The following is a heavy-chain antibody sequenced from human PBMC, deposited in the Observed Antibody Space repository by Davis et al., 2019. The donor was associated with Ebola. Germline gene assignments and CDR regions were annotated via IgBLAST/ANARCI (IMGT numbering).Heavy chain of an antibody. CDR3: ARDLNDFWSGYYYDWFDP. CDR1: GGTFSSYA. CDR2: IIPIFGIA. D-gene: IGHD3-3*01. Sequence: SVKVSCKASGGTFSSYAISWVRQAPGQGLEWMGGIIPIFGIANYAQKFQGRVTITADKSTSTAYMELSSLRSEDTAVYYCARDLNDFWSGYYYDWFDPWGQGTLVTVSS. V-gene: IGHV1-69*10. J-gene: IGHJ5*02.